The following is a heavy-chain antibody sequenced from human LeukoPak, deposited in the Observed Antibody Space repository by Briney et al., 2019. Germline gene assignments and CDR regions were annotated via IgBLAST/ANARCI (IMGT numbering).Heavy chain of an antibody. D-gene: IGHD3-22*01. CDR2: ISGSGGTT. CDR3: AKGNSGYYNDAFDI. V-gene: IGHV3-23*01. Sequence: GGSLRLSCAASGFTFSNYGMSWVRQAPGKGLEWVSSISGSGGTTYSADSVEGRFTISRDKSKNTLYLQMNSLRAEDTAVYYCAKGNSGYYNDAFDIWGQGTMVTVSS. J-gene: IGHJ3*02. CDR1: GFTFSNYG.